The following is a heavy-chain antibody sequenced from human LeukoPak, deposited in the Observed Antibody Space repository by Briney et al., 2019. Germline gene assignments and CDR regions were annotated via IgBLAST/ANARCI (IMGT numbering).Heavy chain of an antibody. CDR3: ARDEGYDYGDYEALMDV. V-gene: IGHV3-48*03. D-gene: IGHD4-17*01. Sequence: GGSLRLSCAASGFTFSSYEMNWVRQAPGKGLEWVSYISSSGSTIYYADSVKGRFTISRDNAKNSLYLQMNSLRAEDTAVYYCARDEGYDYGDYEALMDVWGQGTLVAVSS. J-gene: IGHJ4*02. CDR2: ISSSGSTI. CDR1: GFTFSSYE.